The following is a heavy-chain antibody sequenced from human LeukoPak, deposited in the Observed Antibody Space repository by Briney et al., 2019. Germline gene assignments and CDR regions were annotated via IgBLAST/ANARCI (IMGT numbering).Heavy chain of an antibody. J-gene: IGHJ3*02. D-gene: IGHD7-27*01. CDR2: ISSGSSTI. CDR3: ARTNWEDAFDI. CDR1: GFTFSSYS. Sequence: QPGRSLRLSCAASGFTFSSYSMNWVRQAPGKGLEWVSYISSGSSTIYYADSVKGRFTISRDNAENSLYLQTNSLRDEDTAVYYCARTNWEDAFDIWGQGTMVTVSS. V-gene: IGHV3-48*02.